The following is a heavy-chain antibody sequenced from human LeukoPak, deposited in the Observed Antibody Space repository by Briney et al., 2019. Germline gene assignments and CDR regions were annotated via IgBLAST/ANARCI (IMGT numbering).Heavy chain of an antibody. CDR1: GGSISSGGYY. CDR2: IYHSGST. V-gene: IGHV4-30-2*01. Sequence: SETLSLTCTVSGGSISSGGYYWSWIRQPPGKGLEWIGYIYHSGSTYYNPSLKSQVTISVDRSKNQFSLKLSSVTAADTAVYYCARDVVPADDAFDIWGQGTMVTVSS. CDR3: ARDVVPADDAFDI. J-gene: IGHJ3*02. D-gene: IGHD2-2*01.